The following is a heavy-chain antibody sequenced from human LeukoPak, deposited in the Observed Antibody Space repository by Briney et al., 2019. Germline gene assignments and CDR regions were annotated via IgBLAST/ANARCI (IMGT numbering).Heavy chain of an antibody. CDR1: GFTFTSYE. CDR3: AKDVRGSTSPDY. Sequence: GGSLRLSCAASGFTFTSYEMHWVRQAPGKGLEGVSDISSGDSNIYYADSVKGRFTISRDNAKNSLYLQMNNLRSEDTAVYYCAKDVRGSTSPDYWGQGTLVTVSS. V-gene: IGHV3-48*03. D-gene: IGHD1-26*01. J-gene: IGHJ4*02. CDR2: ISSGDSNI.